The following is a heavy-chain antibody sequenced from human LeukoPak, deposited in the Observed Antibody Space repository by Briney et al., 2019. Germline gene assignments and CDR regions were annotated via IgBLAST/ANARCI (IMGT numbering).Heavy chain of an antibody. CDR3: ARTFPRTELLWFGSYPVDYFDN. Sequence: PSETLSLTCTVSGGSISSSSYYWGWIRQPPGKGLEWIGSIYYSGSTYYNPSLKSRVTISVDTSKNQFSLKLSSVTAADTAVYYCARTFPRTELLWFGSYPVDYFDNWGQGTLVTVSS. CDR1: GGSISSSSYY. V-gene: IGHV4-39*07. D-gene: IGHD3-10*01. J-gene: IGHJ4*02. CDR2: IYYSGST.